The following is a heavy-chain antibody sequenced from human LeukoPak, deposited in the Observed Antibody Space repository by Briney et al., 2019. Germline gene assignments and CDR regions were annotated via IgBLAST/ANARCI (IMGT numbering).Heavy chain of an antibody. V-gene: IGHV4-30-4*01. CDR2: IYYSGST. D-gene: IGHD6-19*01. CDR1: GGSISSGDYY. J-gene: IGHJ4*02. Sequence: SQTLSLTCTVSGGSISSGDYYWSWIRQPPGKGLEWIGYIYYSGSTYYNPSLKSRVTISVDTSKNQFSLKLSSVTAADTAVYYCARGRRRGRLGFDSWGQGTLVTVSS. CDR3: ARGRRRGRLGFDS.